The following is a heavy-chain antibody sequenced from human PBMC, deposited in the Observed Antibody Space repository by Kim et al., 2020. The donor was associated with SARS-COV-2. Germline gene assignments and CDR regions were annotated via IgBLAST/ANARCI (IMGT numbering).Heavy chain of an antibody. CDR2: T. J-gene: IGHJ4*02. V-gene: IGHV1-3*01. CDR3: ARGAYGDYGW. Sequence: TKNSPKFQGRVTITRDTSASTAYMELSSLRSEDTAVYYCARGAYGDYGWWGQGTLVTVSS. D-gene: IGHD4-17*01.